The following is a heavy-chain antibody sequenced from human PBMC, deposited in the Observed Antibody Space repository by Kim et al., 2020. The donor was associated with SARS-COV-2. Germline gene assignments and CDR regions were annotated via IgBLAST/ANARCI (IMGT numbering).Heavy chain of an antibody. V-gene: IGHV3-33*01. Sequence: GGSLRLSCAASGFNFSSYGMHWVRQAPGKGLEWVAVIWYDGSNKYYADSVKGRFTISRDNSKNTLYLQMNSLRAEDTAVYYCAREKSFMVRGILDIWGQGTMVTVSS. CDR3: AREKSFMVRGILDI. D-gene: IGHD3-10*01. CDR2: IWYDGSNK. J-gene: IGHJ3*02. CDR1: GFNFSSYG.